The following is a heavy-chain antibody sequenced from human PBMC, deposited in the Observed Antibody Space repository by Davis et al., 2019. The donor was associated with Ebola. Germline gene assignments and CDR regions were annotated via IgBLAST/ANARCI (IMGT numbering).Heavy chain of an antibody. J-gene: IGHJ4*02. CDR3: STIIRET. D-gene: IGHD3-3*01. CDR2: ISSNGGST. Sequence: GGSLRLSCAASGFTFSSYGMHWVRQAPGKGLEYVSAISSNGGSTYYANSVKGRFTISRDNSKNTLYLQMNSLKIEDTAVYFCSTIIRETWGQGTLVTVST. CDR1: GFTFSSYG. V-gene: IGHV3-64*01.